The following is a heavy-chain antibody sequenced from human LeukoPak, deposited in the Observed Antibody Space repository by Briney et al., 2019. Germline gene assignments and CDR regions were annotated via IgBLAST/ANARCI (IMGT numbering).Heavy chain of an antibody. CDR1: GGTFSSYA. CDR2: INPNSGGT. J-gene: IGHJ4*02. CDR3: ARSDSSGYYYPLGY. D-gene: IGHD3-22*01. V-gene: IGHV1-2*04. Sequence: ASVKVSCKASGGTFSSYAISWVRQAPGQGLEWMGWINPNSGGTNYAQKFQGWVTMTRDTSISTAYMELSRLRSDDTAVYYCARSDSSGYYYPLGYWGQGTLVTVSS.